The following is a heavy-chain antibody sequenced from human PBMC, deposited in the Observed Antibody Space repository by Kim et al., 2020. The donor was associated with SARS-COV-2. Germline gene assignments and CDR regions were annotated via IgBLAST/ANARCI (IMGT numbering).Heavy chain of an antibody. D-gene: IGHD2-15*01. Sequence: GESLKISCKGSGYSFTSYWIGWVRQMPGKGLEWMGIIYPGDSDTRYSPSFQGQVTISADKSISTAYLQWSSLKASDTAMYYCARHVAGYCSGGSCYSGPGWFDPWGQGTLVTVSS. CDR1: GYSFTSYW. CDR2: IYPGDSDT. J-gene: IGHJ5*02. V-gene: IGHV5-51*01. CDR3: ARHVAGYCSGGSCYSGPGWFDP.